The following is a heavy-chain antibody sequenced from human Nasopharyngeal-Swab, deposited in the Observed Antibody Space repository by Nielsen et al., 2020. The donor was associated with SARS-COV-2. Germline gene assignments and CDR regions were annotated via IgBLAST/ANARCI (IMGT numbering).Heavy chain of an antibody. CDR3: AKEMFKYGSGVSSDGFDV. J-gene: IGHJ3*01. Sequence: GESLKISCAASGFTFSGYAIHWVRQAPGKGLEWVAVVSYDESDQYYSDSVKGRFTISRDTSKKMVYLQMNSLRPEDTGLYYCAKEMFKYGSGVSSDGFDVWGQGTMVTVTS. CDR1: GFTFSGYA. D-gene: IGHD3-10*01. V-gene: IGHV3-30*18. CDR2: VSYDESDQ.